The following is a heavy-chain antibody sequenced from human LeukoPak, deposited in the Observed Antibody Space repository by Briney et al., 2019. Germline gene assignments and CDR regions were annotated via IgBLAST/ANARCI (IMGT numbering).Heavy chain of an antibody. D-gene: IGHD2-2*01. CDR2: IYSGGST. J-gene: IGHJ3*02. CDR3: ARSLEDIVVVPAATVAFDI. V-gene: IGHV3-66*02. CDR1: GFTVSSNY. Sequence: GGSLRLSCAASGFTVSSNYMSWVRQAPGKGLEWVSVIYSGGSTYYADSVKGRFTISRDNSKNTLYLQMNSLRAEDTAVYYCARSLEDIVVVPAATVAFDIWGQGTMVTVSS.